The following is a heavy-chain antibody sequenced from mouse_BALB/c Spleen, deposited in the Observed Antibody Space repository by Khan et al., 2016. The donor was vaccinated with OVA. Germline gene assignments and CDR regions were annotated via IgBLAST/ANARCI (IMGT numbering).Heavy chain of an antibody. CDR3: ARWFTY. J-gene: IGHJ3*01. V-gene: IGHV3-2*02. Sequence: EVQLVESGPGLVKPSQSLSLTCTVTGYSITSDYAWNWIRQFPGNKLEWMGYINYSGSTSYYPSLKSRISITRDKSKNQFFLQLKSVATEDTATYYCARWFTYWGQGTLVTVSA. CDR1: GYSITSDYA. CDR2: INYSGST.